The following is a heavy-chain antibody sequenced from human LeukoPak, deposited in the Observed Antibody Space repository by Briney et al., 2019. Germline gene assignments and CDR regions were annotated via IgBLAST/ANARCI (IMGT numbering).Heavy chain of an antibody. CDR3: ARDRDYVFDI. J-gene: IGHJ3*02. CDR1: GGSISSYY. CDR2: IYYSGST. V-gene: IGHV4-59*01. Sequence: SETLPLTCTVSGGSISSYYWSWIRQPPGKGLEWIGYIYYSGSTNYNPSLKSRVTISVDTSKNQFSLKLSSVTAADTAVYYCARDRDYVFDIWGQGTMVTVSS. D-gene: IGHD3-10*02.